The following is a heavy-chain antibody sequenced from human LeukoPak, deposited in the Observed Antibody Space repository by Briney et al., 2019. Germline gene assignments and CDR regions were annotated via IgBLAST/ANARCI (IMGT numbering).Heavy chain of an antibody. Sequence: ASVKVSCKASGYTFTYYGISWVRQAPGQGPEWMGWISGYNGNTNYAQKFQGRVTMTTDTSTSTGYMELRSLRSDDTALYYCARPNYPGGSGSYGGTNWFDPWGQGTLVTVSS. CDR2: ISGYNGNT. CDR1: GYTFTYYG. D-gene: IGHD3-10*01. CDR3: ARPNYPGGSGSYGGTNWFDP. V-gene: IGHV1-18*01. J-gene: IGHJ5*02.